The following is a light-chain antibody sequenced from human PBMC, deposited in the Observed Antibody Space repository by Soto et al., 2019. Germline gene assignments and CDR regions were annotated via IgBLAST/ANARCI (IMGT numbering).Light chain of an antibody. CDR1: QGIGNY. Sequence: DIQMTQSPSSLSASVGDRVTITCRASQGIGNYLAWYQQKPGKVPKLLIYAASTLQSGVPSRFSGSGSGTDFTLTISSLQPEDVATYYCQKYNSAPTFGGGTKVDIK. V-gene: IGKV1-27*01. J-gene: IGKJ4*01. CDR3: QKYNSAPT. CDR2: AAS.